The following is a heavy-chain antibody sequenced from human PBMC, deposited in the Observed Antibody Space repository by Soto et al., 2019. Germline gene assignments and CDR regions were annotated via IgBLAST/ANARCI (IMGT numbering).Heavy chain of an antibody. D-gene: IGHD5-12*01. CDR1: GGSFSGYY. V-gene: IGHV4-34*01. J-gene: IGHJ6*02. CDR2: INHSGST. CDR3: ARTLEGYSGDDLRGDYYSGMDV. Sequence: QVQLQQWGAGLSKPSETLSLTCAVYGGSFSGYYWGWIRQPPGKGLEWFGEINHSGSTNYNPSLKSRVTISVDTSKNLFFLKLSSVTAADTAVYYCARTLEGYSGDDLRGDYYSGMDVWGQGTTVTVSS.